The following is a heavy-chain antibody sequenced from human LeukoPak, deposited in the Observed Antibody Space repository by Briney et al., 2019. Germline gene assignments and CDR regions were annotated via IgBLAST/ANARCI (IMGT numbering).Heavy chain of an antibody. J-gene: IGHJ3*02. Sequence: GGSLRLSCAASGFTFDDYAMHWVRQAPGKGLEWVSGISWNSGSIGYADSVKGRFTISRDNAKNSLYLQMNSLRAEDMALYYCAKARTGYSSSWRFESDAFDIWGQGTMVTVSS. D-gene: IGHD6-13*01. CDR2: ISWNSGSI. V-gene: IGHV3-9*03. CDR3: AKARTGYSSSWRFESDAFDI. CDR1: GFTFDDYA.